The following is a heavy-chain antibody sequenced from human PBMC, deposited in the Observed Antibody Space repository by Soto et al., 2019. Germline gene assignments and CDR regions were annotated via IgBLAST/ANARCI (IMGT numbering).Heavy chain of an antibody. J-gene: IGHJ5*02. D-gene: IGHD1-26*01. CDR1: GGSIISSSYY. CDR3: ARQSPDYLGSVGWFDP. V-gene: IGHV4-39*01. Sequence: PSETLSLTCTVSGGSIISSSYYWVWIRQPPGKGLEWIGSIYYSGTTYYNPSLKSRVTISVDTSKNQFSLKLRSVTAADTAVYYCARQSPDYLGSVGWFDPWGQGTLVTVS. CDR2: IYYSGTT.